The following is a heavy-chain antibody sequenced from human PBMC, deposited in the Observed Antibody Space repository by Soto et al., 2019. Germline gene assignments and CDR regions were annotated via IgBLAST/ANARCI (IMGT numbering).Heavy chain of an antibody. D-gene: IGHD2-15*01. CDR3: ARDQRYCSGGSCYQHANYYFDY. Sequence: ASVKVSCKASGYTFTGYYMHWVRQAPGQGLEWMGWINPNSGGTNYAQKFQGWVTMTRDTSISPAYMELSRLRSDDTAVYYCARDQRYCSGGSCYQHANYYFDYWGQGTLVTVSS. V-gene: IGHV1-2*04. CDR1: GYTFTGYY. CDR2: INPNSGGT. J-gene: IGHJ4*02.